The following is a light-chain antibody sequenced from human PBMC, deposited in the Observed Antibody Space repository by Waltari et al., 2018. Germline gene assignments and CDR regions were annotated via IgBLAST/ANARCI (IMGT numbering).Light chain of an antibody. Sequence: QLVLTQSPSASASLGASFKLTCTLSSGHSSNIVPLLPQQPEKGPRFLMKVNSDGSPSKGDEIPDRFSGSSSGAERYLTISSVHSEDEADYYCQTGGHGTWVFGGGTKLTVL. CDR3: QTGGHGTWV. V-gene: IGLV4-69*01. CDR1: SGHSSNI. CDR2: VNSDGSP. J-gene: IGLJ3*02.